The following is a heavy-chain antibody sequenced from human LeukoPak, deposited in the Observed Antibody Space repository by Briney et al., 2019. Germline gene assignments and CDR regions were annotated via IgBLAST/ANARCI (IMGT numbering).Heavy chain of an antibody. CDR1: GRSISSYY. V-gene: IGHV4-59*01. CDR3: ARAITMIRGNWFDP. CDR2: IYYSGST. Sequence: SETLSLTCTVSGRSISSYYWSWIRPPPGRGLEWIGYIYYSGSTNYNPSLKSRVTISVDTSKNQFSLKLSSVTAADTAVYYCARAITMIRGNWFDPWGQGTLVTVSS. J-gene: IGHJ5*02. D-gene: IGHD3-22*01.